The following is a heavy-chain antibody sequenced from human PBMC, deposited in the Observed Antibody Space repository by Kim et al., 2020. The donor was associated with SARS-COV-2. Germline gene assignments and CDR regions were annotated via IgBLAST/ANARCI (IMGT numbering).Heavy chain of an antibody. V-gene: IGHV5-51*01. CDR3: AREQWLYAFDI. J-gene: IGHJ3*02. Sequence: GYRPSLQGQVTISADKSISTAYLQWSSLKASDTAMYYCAREQWLYAFDIWGQGTMVTVSS. D-gene: IGHD6-19*01.